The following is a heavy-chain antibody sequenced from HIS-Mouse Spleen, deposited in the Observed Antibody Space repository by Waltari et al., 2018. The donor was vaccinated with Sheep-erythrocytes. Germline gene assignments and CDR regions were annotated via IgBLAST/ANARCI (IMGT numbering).Heavy chain of an antibody. D-gene: IGHD6-13*01. J-gene: IGHJ1*01. CDR3: ARGAYSSSWYPFQH. V-gene: IGHV3-30-3*01. CDR1: A. Sequence: AMHWVRQAPGKGLEWVAVISYDGSNKYYADSVKGRFTISRDNSKNTLYLQMNSLRAEDTAVYYCARGAYSSSWYPFQHWGQGTLVTVSS. CDR2: ISYDGSNK.